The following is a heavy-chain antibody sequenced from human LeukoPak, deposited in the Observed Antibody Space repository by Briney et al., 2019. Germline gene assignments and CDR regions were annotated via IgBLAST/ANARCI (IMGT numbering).Heavy chain of an antibody. CDR3: AKDSLRGYYDSSGYYDY. CDR1: GFTLSSYA. CDR2: ISGSGGST. J-gene: IGHJ4*02. D-gene: IGHD3-22*01. Sequence: AGGSLRLSCAASGFTLSSYAMSWVRQAPGKGLEWASAISGSGGSTYYADSVKGRFTISRDNSKNTLYLQMNSLRAEDTAIYYCAKDSLRGYYDSSGYYDYWGQGTLVTVSS. V-gene: IGHV3-23*01.